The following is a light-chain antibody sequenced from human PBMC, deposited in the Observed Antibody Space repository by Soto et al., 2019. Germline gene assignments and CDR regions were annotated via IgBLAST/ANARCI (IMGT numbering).Light chain of an antibody. CDR2: AAS. V-gene: IGKV1-39*01. J-gene: IGKJ4*01. CDR3: QQYYPSPLT. CDR1: QSISSY. Sequence: DILVTQSTSSLSASVGDRVTITCRASQSISSYLDWYQQKPGKAPNLLIYAASTIQSGVPARFSGSGSGTEFTLTIRSLQSEDFATYYCQQYYPSPLTFGGGTKVDIK.